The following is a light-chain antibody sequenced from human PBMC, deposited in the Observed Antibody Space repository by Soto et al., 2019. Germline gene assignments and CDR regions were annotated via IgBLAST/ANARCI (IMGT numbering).Light chain of an antibody. CDR1: QRVSSN. CDR2: GAS. CDR3: QQYNNWPPIT. J-gene: IGKJ5*01. V-gene: IGKV3D-15*01. Sequence: EIVMTQSPATLSVSPGDRATLSCRASQRVSSNLAWYQQKPGQAPRLLIYGASTRATGIPARFSGSGSGTEFNLTISSLQSEDFAVYYCQQYNNWPPITFGQGTRLEIK.